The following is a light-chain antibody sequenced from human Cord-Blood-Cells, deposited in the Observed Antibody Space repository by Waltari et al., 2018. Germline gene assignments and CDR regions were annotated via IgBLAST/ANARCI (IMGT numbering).Light chain of an antibody. CDR2: WAS. Sequence: DIVMTQSPDSLAVSLGERATINCKSSQSVLYSSNNKNYLAWYQQKPGQPPKLLIYWASTRESGVPDRISGSASGTDSTLTISRLQAEDVAVYYCQQYYSTPWTFGQGTKVEIK. CDR1: QSVLYSSNNKNY. CDR3: QQYYSTPWT. J-gene: IGKJ1*01. V-gene: IGKV4-1*01.